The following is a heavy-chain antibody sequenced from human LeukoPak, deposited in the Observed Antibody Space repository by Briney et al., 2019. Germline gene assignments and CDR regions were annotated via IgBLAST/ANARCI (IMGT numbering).Heavy chain of an antibody. J-gene: IGHJ4*02. D-gene: IGHD6-19*01. CDR2: VSGSGGIT. CDR3: AKVIDEVAGDLGRDY. V-gene: IGHV3-23*01. CDR1: GFTFRSYA. Sequence: GGSLRLSCAASGFTFRSYAMSWVRQAPGKGLEWVSAVSGSGGITYYADSVKGRFTISRDNSKNTLYLQMNSLRAEDTAVYYCAKVIDEVAGDLGRDYWGQGTLVTVSS.